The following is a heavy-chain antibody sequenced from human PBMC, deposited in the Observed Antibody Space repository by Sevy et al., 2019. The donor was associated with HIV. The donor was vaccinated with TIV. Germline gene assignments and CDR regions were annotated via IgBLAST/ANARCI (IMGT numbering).Heavy chain of an antibody. CDR2: IYYSGST. V-gene: IGHV4-59*01. Sequence: SETLSLTCTVSGGSISSYYWSWIRQPPGKGLEWIGYIYYSGSTNYNPSLNSRVTISVDTSKNQFSLKLSSVTAADTAVHYCAIQGQGFDYWGQGTLVTVSS. CDR1: GGSISSYY. J-gene: IGHJ4*02. CDR3: AIQGQGFDY.